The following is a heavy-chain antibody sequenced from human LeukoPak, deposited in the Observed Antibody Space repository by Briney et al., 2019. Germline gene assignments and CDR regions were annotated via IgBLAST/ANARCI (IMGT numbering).Heavy chain of an antibody. CDR1: GFTFSNFA. V-gene: IGHV3-33*01. J-gene: IGHJ4*02. Sequence: GGSLRLSCAASGFTFSNFAMFWVRQPPGKGLEWVAVIWYDGSNKYYADSVKGRFTISRDNSKNTVYLQMNSLRAEDTAVYYRARDLKLWSNTQSYWGQGTLVTVSS. CDR2: IWYDGSNK. CDR3: ARDLKLWSNTQSY. D-gene: IGHD3-16*01.